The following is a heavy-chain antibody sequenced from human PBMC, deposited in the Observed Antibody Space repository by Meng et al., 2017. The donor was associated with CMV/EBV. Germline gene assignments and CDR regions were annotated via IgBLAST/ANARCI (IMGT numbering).Heavy chain of an antibody. CDR1: GFTFSSYS. J-gene: IGHJ6*02. CDR3: ARDRYCSSTSCYTYYYYGMDV. V-gene: IGHV3-21*01. Sequence: GESLKISCAASGFTFSSYSTNWVRQAPGKGLEWVSSISSSSSYIYYADSVKGRFTISRDNAKNSLYLQMNSLRAEDTAVYYCARDRYCSSTSCYTYYYYGMDVWGQGTTVTVSS. D-gene: IGHD2-2*02. CDR2: ISSSSSYI.